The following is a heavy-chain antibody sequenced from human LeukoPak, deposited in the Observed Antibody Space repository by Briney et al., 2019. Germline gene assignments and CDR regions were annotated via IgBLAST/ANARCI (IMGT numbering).Heavy chain of an antibody. V-gene: IGHV1-18*01. CDR2: ISAYNGNT. Sequence: GASVKVSCKASGYTFTSYGISWVRQAPGQGLEWMGWISAYNGNTNYAQKLQGRVTMTTDTSTSTAYMELRSLRSDDTAVYYCAREGDFSYYDSSGYYYWGQGTLVTVSS. D-gene: IGHD3-22*01. CDR1: GYTFTSYG. J-gene: IGHJ4*02. CDR3: AREGDFSYYDSSGYYY.